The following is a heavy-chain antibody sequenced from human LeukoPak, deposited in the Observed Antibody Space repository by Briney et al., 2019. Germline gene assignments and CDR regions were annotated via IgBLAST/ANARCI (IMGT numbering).Heavy chain of an antibody. V-gene: IGHV1-2*02. Sequence: RASVKVSCKAPGYTFTGYYMHWVRQAPGQGLEWMGWINPNSGGTNYAQKFQGRVTMTRDTSISTAYMELSRLRSDDTAVYYCARDRGDTAIANIDYWGQGTLVTVSS. D-gene: IGHD5-18*01. CDR3: ARDRGDTAIANIDY. J-gene: IGHJ4*02. CDR2: INPNSGGT. CDR1: GYTFTGYY.